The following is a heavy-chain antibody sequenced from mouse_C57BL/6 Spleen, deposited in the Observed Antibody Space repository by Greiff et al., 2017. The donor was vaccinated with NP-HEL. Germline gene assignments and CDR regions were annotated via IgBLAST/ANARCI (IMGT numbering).Heavy chain of an antibody. CDR3: ARSDGYPDY. CDR1: GYTFTDYY. J-gene: IGHJ4*01. D-gene: IGHD2-3*01. V-gene: IGHV1-76*01. CDR2: IYPGSGNT. Sequence: QVQLQQSGAELVRPGASVKLSCKASGYTFTDYYINWVKQRPGQGLEWIARIYPGSGNTYYNEKFKGKATLTAEKSSSTAYMQLSSLTSEDSAVYFCARSDGYPDYWGQGASVTVSS.